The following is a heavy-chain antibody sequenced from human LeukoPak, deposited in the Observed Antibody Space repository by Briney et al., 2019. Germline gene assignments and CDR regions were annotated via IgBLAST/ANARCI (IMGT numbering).Heavy chain of an antibody. Sequence: GASVKVSCKASGYTFTSYGITWVRQAPGQGLEWMGWISPYNGNTNYAQKLQGRVTMTTDTSTSTAYMELRSLRSGDTAVYYCALGRNDYGDPYYYYDMDVWGKGTTVTVSS. CDR2: ISPYNGNT. CDR3: ALGRNDYGDPYYYYDMDV. J-gene: IGHJ6*04. CDR1: GYTFTSYG. V-gene: IGHV1-18*04. D-gene: IGHD4-17*01.